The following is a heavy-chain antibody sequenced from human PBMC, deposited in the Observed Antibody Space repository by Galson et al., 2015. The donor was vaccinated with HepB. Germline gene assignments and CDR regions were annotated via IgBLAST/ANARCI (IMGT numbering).Heavy chain of an antibody. CDR2: IHPGDSDT. V-gene: IGHV5-51*01. CDR1: GYTFTTHW. D-gene: IGHD3-9*01. J-gene: IGHJ3*02. CDR3: ARLLVDSDILTRYQRELQAVDI. Sequence: QSGAEAKKPGESLKIYCKGSGYTFTTHWIGWVRQMPGKGLEWMGIIHPGDSDTRYSPSFQGQVTISADKSINTAYLQWSSLKASDTAMFFCARLLVDSDILTRYQRELQAVDIWGQGTMVTVSS.